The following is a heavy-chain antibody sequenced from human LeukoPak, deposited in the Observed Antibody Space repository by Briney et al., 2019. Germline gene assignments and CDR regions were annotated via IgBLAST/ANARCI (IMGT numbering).Heavy chain of an antibody. Sequence: SETLSLSCTVSGGSISSSSYYWGWIRQPPGKGLEGIGSIYYSRSTYYNPSLRSRVTISVDTSKTLFSLKLSSMTAADTAVYYGAAPRYDFWRGYYSGYYYGIDVCGQGTTVTVSS. CDR3: AAPRYDFWRGYYSGYYYGIDV. CDR1: GGSISSSSYY. CDR2: IYYSRST. J-gene: IGHJ6*02. V-gene: IGHV4-39*01. D-gene: IGHD3-3*01.